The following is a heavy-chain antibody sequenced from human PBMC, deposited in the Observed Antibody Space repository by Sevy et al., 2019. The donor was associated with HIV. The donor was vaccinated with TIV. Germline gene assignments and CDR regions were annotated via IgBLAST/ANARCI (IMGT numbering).Heavy chain of an antibody. D-gene: IGHD6-19*01. CDR2: LYSTGAT. Sequence: SETLSLTCTISGGSISSSSYYWGWIRQPPGKGLEWMGSLYSTGATSYNPSPESRVTVSADTSRNRFYLKLESVSAADTAVYYCATPLPSGWYEGTGGYFDLWGRGTLVTVSS. CDR1: GGSISSSSYY. J-gene: IGHJ2*01. V-gene: IGHV4-39*01. CDR3: ATPLPSGWYEGTGGYFDL.